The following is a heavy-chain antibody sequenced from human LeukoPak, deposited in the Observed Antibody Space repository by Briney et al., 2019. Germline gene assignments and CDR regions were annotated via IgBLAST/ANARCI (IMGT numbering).Heavy chain of an antibody. CDR1: GFTFSSYG. CDR2: ISYDGSNK. CDR3: AKEVVVVPAAHFDY. D-gene: IGHD2-2*01. V-gene: IGHV3-30*18. Sequence: GGSLRLSCAASGFTFSSYGMHWVRQAPGKGLEWVAVISYDGSNKYYADSVKGRFTISRDNSKNTLYLQMNSLRAEDTAVYYCAKEVVVVPAAHFDYWGQGTLVTVSS. J-gene: IGHJ4*02.